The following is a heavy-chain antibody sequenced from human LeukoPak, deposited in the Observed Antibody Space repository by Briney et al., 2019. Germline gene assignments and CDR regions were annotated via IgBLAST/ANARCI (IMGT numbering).Heavy chain of an antibody. V-gene: IGHV4-34*01. J-gene: IGHJ4*02. CDR1: GGSFSGYY. CDR3: ASRNLDGYNWSY. CDR2: INHSGST. D-gene: IGHD5-24*01. Sequence: SETLSLTCAVYGGSFSGYYWSWIRQPPGKGLEWIGEINHSGSTNYNPSLKSRVTISVDTSKNQFSLELSSVTAADTAVYYCASRNLDGYNWSYWGQGTLVTVSS.